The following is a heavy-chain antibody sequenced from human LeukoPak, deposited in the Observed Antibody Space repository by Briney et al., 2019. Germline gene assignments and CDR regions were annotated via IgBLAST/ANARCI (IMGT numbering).Heavy chain of an antibody. CDR1: GFTFSSYW. Sequence: GGSLRFSCAASGFTFSSYWMSWVRQAPGKGLEWVANIKQDGSEKYYVDSVKGRFTISRDNAKNSLYLQMNSLRAEDTAVYYCARAGHSGYDVPDYWGQGTLVTVSS. J-gene: IGHJ4*02. V-gene: IGHV3-7*04. CDR3: ARAGHSGYDVPDY. D-gene: IGHD5-12*01. CDR2: IKQDGSEK.